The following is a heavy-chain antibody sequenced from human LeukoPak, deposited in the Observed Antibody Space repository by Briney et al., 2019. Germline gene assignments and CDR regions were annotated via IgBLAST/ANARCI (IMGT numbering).Heavy chain of an antibody. D-gene: IGHD6-19*01. CDR1: GFTFSDYY. CDR2: ISSSGSII. Sequence: GGSLRLSCAASGFTFSDYYMSWIRQAPGKGLEWVSYISSSGSIIYYADSVKGRFTISRDNAKKSLYLQMNSLRAEDTALYYCAGTYSSGWYGKFDYWGQGTLVTVSS. V-gene: IGHV3-11*01. CDR3: AGTYSSGWYGKFDY. J-gene: IGHJ4*02.